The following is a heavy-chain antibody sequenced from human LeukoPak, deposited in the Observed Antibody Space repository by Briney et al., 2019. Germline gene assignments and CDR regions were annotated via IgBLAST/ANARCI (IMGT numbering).Heavy chain of an antibody. CDR2: INQDGSEK. CDR1: GFTFSSHW. Sequence: GGSLRLSCAASGFTFSSHWMSWVRQAPGKGLEWVANINQDGSEKYYVDSVKGRFTISRDNAKNSLHLQMNRLRAEDTAVYYCARTGSGRSIGYWGQGTLVTVSS. V-gene: IGHV3-7*04. CDR3: ARTGSGRSIGY. J-gene: IGHJ4*02. D-gene: IGHD3-10*01.